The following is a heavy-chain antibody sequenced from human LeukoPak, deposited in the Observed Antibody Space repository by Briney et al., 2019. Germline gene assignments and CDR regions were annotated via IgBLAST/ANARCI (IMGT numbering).Heavy chain of an antibody. Sequence: SETLSLTCAVYGGSFSGYYWSWIRQPPGKGLEWIGEINRSGSTNYNPSLKSRVTISVDTSKNQFSLKLSSVTAADTAVYYCATTIFGVVTYDYWGQGTLVTVSS. J-gene: IGHJ4*02. CDR1: GGSFSGYY. D-gene: IGHD3-3*01. V-gene: IGHV4-34*01. CDR3: ATTIFGVVTYDY. CDR2: INRSGST.